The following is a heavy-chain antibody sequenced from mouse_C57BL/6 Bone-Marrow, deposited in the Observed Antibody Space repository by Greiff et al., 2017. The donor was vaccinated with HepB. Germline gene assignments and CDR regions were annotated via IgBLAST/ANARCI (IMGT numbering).Heavy chain of an antibody. CDR1: GYTFTDYY. CDR2: INPNNGGT. V-gene: IGHV1-26*01. Sequence: EVQLQQSGPELVKPGASVKISCKASGYTFTDYYMNWVKQSHGKSLEWIGDINPNNGGTSYNQKFKGTATLTVDKSSSTAYMERRSLTSEDSAVYYCARRGYSNHWFAYWGQGTLVTVSA. J-gene: IGHJ3*01. D-gene: IGHD2-5*01. CDR3: ARRGYSNHWFAY.